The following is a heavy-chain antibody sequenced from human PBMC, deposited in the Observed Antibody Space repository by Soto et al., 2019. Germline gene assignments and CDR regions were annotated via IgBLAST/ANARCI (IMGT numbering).Heavy chain of an antibody. CDR1: GFTFNTYS. V-gene: IGHV3-33*01. J-gene: IGHJ4*02. CDR3: ARAGGTTVTGLWHFDS. CDR2: IWYDGTQK. D-gene: IGHD4-17*01. Sequence: PGGSLRLSCEASGFTFNTYSMHWVRQPPGKGREWLAAIWYDGTQKYYADSVKGRFIISRDNSEKTLYLEMNSLRAEDTAVYYCARAGGTTVTGLWHFDSWGQGTLVTVSS.